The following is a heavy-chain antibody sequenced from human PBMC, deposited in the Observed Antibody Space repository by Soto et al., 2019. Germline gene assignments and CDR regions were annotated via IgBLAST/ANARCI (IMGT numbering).Heavy chain of an antibody. CDR2: ISANTGNT. D-gene: IGHD1-26*01. J-gene: IGHJ4*02. CDR3: ARDGRYSGSYGGYYFDY. CDR1: GYTFTSYG. V-gene: IGHV1-18*01. Sequence: QVQLVQSGAEVKKPGASVKVSFKASGYTFTSYGISWVRQAPGQGLEWMGWISANTGNTNFAQKLQGRVTMTTDTSTSTAYMELRSLRSDDTAVYYCARDGRYSGSYGGYYFDYWGQGTLVTVSS.